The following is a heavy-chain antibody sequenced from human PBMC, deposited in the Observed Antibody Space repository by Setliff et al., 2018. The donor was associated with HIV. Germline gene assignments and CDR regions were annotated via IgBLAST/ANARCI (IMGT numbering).Heavy chain of an antibody. Sequence: PSETLSLTCTVSGGSISSGSYYWSWIRQPAGKGLEWIGHIYTSGSTNYNPSLKSRVTISVDTSKNQFSLKLSSVTAADTAVYYCARGLSSGCYGYWYFDLWGRGTLFTVSS. D-gene: IGHD6-19*01. V-gene: IGHV4-61*09. CDR2: IYTSGST. J-gene: IGHJ2*01. CDR3: ARGLSSGCYGYWYFDL. CDR1: GGSISSGSYY.